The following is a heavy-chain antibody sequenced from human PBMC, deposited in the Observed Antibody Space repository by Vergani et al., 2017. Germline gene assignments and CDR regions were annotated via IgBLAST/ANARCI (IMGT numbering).Heavy chain of an antibody. CDR3: ARVLYSGSYSQYYYYYDMDV. D-gene: IGHD1-26*01. CDR1: GYSFTSYW. V-gene: IGHV5-51*01. J-gene: IGHJ6*03. CDR2: IYPGDSDT. Sequence: EVQLVQSGAEVKKPGASLKISCKGSGYSFTSYWIGWVRQMPGKGLGWMGIIYPGDSDTRYSPSFQGQVTISADKAISSAYLQWISLKASDTAMYYWARVLYSGSYSQYYYYYDMDVWGKGTTVTVSS.